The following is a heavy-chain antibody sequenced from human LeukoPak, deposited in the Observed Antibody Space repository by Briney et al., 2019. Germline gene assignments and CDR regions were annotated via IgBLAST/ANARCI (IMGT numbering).Heavy chain of an antibody. CDR3: ARLEMATNPRFDP. Sequence: SETLSLTCTVSGGSISSYYWNWIRQPAGKGLEWIGRIYSSGSTNYNPPLKSRVTMSIDTSKNQFSLKLSSVTAADTAVYYCARLEMATNPRFDPWGQGTLVTVSS. J-gene: IGHJ5*02. CDR2: IYSSGST. D-gene: IGHD5-24*01. V-gene: IGHV4-4*07. CDR1: GGSISSYY.